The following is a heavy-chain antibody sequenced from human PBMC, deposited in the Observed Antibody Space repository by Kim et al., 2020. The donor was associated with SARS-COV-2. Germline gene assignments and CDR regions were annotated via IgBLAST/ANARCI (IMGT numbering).Heavy chain of an antibody. V-gene: IGHV4-59*13. D-gene: IGHD3-22*01. Sequence: SETLSLTCTVSGGSISSYHWSWIRQSPGEGLEWIGLIYNRGDSEYNPSLKSRLTISQDTSRNQFSLKLTSVTAADTAIYYCARGAYYSDTYWYSDIWGQGTMGTVSS. CDR3: ARGAYYSDTYWYSDI. J-gene: IGHJ3*02. CDR1: GGSISSYH. CDR2: IYNRGDS.